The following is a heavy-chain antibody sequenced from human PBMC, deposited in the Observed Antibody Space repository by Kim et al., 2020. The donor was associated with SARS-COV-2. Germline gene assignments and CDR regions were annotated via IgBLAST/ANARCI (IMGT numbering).Heavy chain of an antibody. J-gene: IGHJ4*02. D-gene: IGHD1-26*01. CDR3: ARAWELQGDFDY. V-gene: IGHV3-30*07. Sequence: DSVKGRFTIARDNCKNTLYLQMNSRRAEETAVYYCARAWELQGDFDYWGQGTLVTVSS.